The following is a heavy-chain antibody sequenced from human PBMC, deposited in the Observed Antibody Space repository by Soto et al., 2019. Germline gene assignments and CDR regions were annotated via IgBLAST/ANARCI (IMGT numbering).Heavy chain of an antibody. Sequence: QVQLLQSGAEVKKPGASVKVSCKASGDTFTSYDINWVRQATGQWLEWMGWMNPNSGNTGYAQKFQGRVTMTRNTSISTAYMELSSLRSEDTAVYYCAITHLRFGEHHYWGQGTMVTVSS. CDR1: GDTFTSYD. CDR2: MNPNSGNT. V-gene: IGHV1-8*01. J-gene: IGHJ4*02. CDR3: AITHLRFGEHHY. D-gene: IGHD3-10*01.